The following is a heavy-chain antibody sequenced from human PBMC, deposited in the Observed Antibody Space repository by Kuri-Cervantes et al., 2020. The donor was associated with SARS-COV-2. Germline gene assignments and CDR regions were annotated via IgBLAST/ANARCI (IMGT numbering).Heavy chain of an antibody. CDR2: IYDSGST. J-gene: IGHJ4*02. CDR3: ARLSSGWHYYFDY. CDR1: GGSISSSGYY. V-gene: IGHV4-39*01. Sequence: SETLSLTCTVSGGSISSSGYYWGWIRQPPGKGLEWIGNIYDSGSTYYNPSLKSRVTISVDTSKNQFSVKLSSVTAADTAVYYCARLSSGWHYYFDYWGQGTLVTVSS. D-gene: IGHD6-19*01.